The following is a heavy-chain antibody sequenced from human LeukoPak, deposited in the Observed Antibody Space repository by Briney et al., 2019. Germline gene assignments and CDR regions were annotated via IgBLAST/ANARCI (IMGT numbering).Heavy chain of an antibody. D-gene: IGHD4-11*01. Sequence: GGSLRLSCAASGFTFSSYGMHWVRQAPGKGLEWVAVIWHDGSNKYYADSVKGRFTISRDNSKNTLYLQMNSLRAEDTAVYYCARGLRLTTVTTHYDYWGQGTLVTVSS. V-gene: IGHV3-33*01. J-gene: IGHJ4*02. CDR1: GFTFSSYG. CDR3: ARGLRLTTVTTHYDY. CDR2: IWHDGSNK.